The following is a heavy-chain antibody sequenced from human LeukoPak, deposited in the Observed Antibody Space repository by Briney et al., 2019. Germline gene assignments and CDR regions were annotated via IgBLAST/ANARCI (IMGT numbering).Heavy chain of an antibody. Sequence: PSETLSLTCTVSGASISSYYWSWVRQPPGKGLEWIGYIYYSGSTNYNPSLKSRVTISVDTSKNQFSLKLSSVTAADTAVYYCARGHSSGWIYFDYWGQGTLVTVSS. CDR1: GASISSYY. J-gene: IGHJ4*02. CDR2: IYYSGST. CDR3: ARGHSSGWIYFDY. D-gene: IGHD6-19*01. V-gene: IGHV4-59*01.